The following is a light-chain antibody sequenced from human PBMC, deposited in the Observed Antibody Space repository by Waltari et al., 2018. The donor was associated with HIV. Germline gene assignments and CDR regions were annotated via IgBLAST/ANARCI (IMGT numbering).Light chain of an antibody. CDR1: SSDVGNYNL. J-gene: IGLJ3*02. Sequence: QSVLTQPASVSGSPGQSITISCTGTSSDVGNYNLVSWYQQHPGKAPKLIIYEVTKRPSGVSNRFSGSKSGNTASLTISGLQAEDEADYYCCSYVGSNVWVCGGGTKLTVL. CDR3: CSYVGSNVWV. CDR2: EVT. V-gene: IGLV2-23*02.